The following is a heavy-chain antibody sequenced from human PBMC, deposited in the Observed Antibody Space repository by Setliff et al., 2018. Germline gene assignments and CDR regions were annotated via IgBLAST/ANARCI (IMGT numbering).Heavy chain of an antibody. CDR3: ARAISGWYSAHYYYMDV. Sequence: SETLSLTCTVSGDSISSRTHYWSWIRQPAGEGLEWIGHINRRGSTNYNPSLKSRVTISVDASKNQLSLNLRSVTAADTVVYYCARAISGWYSAHYYYMDVWGKGTTVTVSS. D-gene: IGHD6-19*01. CDR1: GDSISSRTHY. J-gene: IGHJ6*03. CDR2: INRRGST. V-gene: IGHV4-61*09.